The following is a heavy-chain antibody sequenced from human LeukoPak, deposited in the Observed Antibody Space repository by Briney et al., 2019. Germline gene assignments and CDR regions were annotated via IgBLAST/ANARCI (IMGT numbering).Heavy chain of an antibody. D-gene: IGHD1-26*01. CDR3: ARVGADSYFDY. Sequence: PGGSLRLSCAASGFTFSSYWMSWVRQAPGKGLEWVANIKQDGSEEYYVDSVKGRFTISRDNAKNSLYLQMNSLRAEDTAVYYCARVGADSYFDYWGQGTLVTVSS. CDR1: GFTFSSYW. CDR2: IKQDGSEE. J-gene: IGHJ4*02. V-gene: IGHV3-7*01.